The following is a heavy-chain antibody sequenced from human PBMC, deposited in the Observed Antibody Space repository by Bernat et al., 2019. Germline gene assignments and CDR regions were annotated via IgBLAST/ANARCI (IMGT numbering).Heavy chain of an antibody. CDR2: ISYDGSNK. V-gene: IGHV3-30-3*01. CDR3: ARDGRGPPGHFQH. CDR1: GFTFSSYA. D-gene: IGHD2-15*01. J-gene: IGHJ1*01. Sequence: QVQLVESGGGVVQPGRSLRLSCAASGFTFSSYAMHRVRQAPGKGLEWVAVISYDGSNKYYADSVKGRFTISRDNSKNTLYLQMNSLRAEDTAVYYCARDGRGPPGHFQHWGQGTLVTVSS.